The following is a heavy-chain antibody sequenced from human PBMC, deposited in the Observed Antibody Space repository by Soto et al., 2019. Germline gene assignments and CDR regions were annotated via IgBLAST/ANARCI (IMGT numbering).Heavy chain of an antibody. J-gene: IGHJ6*02. D-gene: IGHD3-10*01. Sequence: GGSLRLSCAASGFTFSSYGMHWVRQAPGKGLEWVAVISYDGSNKYYADSVKGRFTISRDNSKNTLYLQMNSLRAEDTAVYYCAKDPSITMVRGVIIIHHGMDVWGQGTTVTVSS. V-gene: IGHV3-30*18. CDR1: GFTFSSYG. CDR2: ISYDGSNK. CDR3: AKDPSITMVRGVIIIHHGMDV.